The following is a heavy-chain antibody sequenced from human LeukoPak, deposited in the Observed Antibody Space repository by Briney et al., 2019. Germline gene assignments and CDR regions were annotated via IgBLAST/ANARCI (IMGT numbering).Heavy chain of an antibody. CDR1: GFTFSIYA. CDR2: ISGSGEST. Sequence: GGSLRLSCTASGFTFSIYAMTWVRQAPGKGLEWVSTISGSGESTDYADSVRGRFTISRDNSKNTVYLEMNSLRVEDTAAFYCVKTQGGADVFDYWGQGTLVTVSS. V-gene: IGHV3-23*01. CDR3: VKTQGGADVFDY. D-gene: IGHD3-16*01. J-gene: IGHJ4*02.